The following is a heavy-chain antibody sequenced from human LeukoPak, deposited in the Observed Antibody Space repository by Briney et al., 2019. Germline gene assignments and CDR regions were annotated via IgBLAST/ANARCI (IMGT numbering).Heavy chain of an antibody. J-gene: IGHJ3*02. CDR1: GGSISSGGYS. CDR3: ASAYGSGKSAFDI. CDR2: IHHSGST. D-gene: IGHD3-10*01. V-gene: IGHV4-30-2*01. Sequence: PSQTLSLTCAVSGGSISSGGYSWSWIRQPPGKGLEWIGYIHHSGSTYYNPSLKSRVTISVDRSKNQFSLKLSSVTAADTAVYYCASAYGSGKSAFDIWGQGTMVTVSS.